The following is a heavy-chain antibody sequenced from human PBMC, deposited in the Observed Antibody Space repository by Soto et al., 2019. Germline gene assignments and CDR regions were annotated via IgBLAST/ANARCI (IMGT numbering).Heavy chain of an antibody. D-gene: IGHD6-13*01. CDR1: GFTFSSYG. CDR3: ARWGRAAGDS. Sequence: QVQLVESGGGVVQPGRSLRLSCAASGFTFSSYGMHWVLQAPGKGLELVAVIWYDGSNKYYADSVKVRFTISRDNSKNTLYLQMNSLRAEDTAVYYCARWGRAAGDSWGQGTLVNVSS. V-gene: IGHV3-33*01. CDR2: IWYDGSNK. J-gene: IGHJ4*02.